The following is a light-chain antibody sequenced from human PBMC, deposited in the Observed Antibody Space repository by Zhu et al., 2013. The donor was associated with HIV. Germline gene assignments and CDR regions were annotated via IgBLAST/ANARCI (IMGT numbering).Light chain of an antibody. CDR2: GAS. V-gene: IGKV3-20*01. J-gene: IGKJ5*01. CDR1: QSVSSSY. CDR3: QQYDDLRIT. Sequence: EIVLTQSPGTLSLSPGERATLSCRASQSVSSSYLAWYQQKPGQTPRLLIYGASSRATGIPDRFSGSGSGTHFTFTITSLQPEDGATYYCQQYDDLRITFGQGTRLDIK.